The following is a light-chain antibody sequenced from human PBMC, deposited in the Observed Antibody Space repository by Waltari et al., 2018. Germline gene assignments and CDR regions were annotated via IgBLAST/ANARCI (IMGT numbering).Light chain of an antibody. Sequence: QSDLTQPASVSGSPGQSVTISCTGSSSNIGSYNFVSWYQQHPDKAPQLIISEVTRRPSGVSNRFSGSKSGNTASLTISVLQPEDEAEYFCCSYTLGGSYYVFGTGTKVAVL. CDR2: EVT. J-gene: IGLJ1*01. V-gene: IGLV2-23*02. CDR3: CSYTLGGSYYV. CDR1: SSNIGSYNF.